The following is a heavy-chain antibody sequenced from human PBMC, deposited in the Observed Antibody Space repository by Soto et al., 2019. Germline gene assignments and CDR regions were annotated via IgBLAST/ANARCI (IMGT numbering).Heavy chain of an antibody. CDR2: ISHSSGTI. J-gene: IGHJ6*02. CDR1: RFTFSNYN. CDR3: ARDMGYGYAMDV. D-gene: IGHD5-18*01. V-gene: IGHV3-48*02. Sequence: QPGGSLRLSCAASRFTFSNYNMNWVRQAPGKGLEWVSYISHSSGTIYYADSVKGRFTISRDNAKNSLYLQMNSLRDEDTAVYFCARDMGYGYAMDVWGQGTTVTVSS.